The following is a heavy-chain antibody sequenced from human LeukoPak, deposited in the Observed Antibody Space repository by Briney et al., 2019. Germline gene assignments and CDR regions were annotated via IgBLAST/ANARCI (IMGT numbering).Heavy chain of an antibody. CDR3: ARVKPLTSRGGNWFDP. D-gene: IGHD2-2*01. CDR1: GYSISSGYY. V-gene: IGHV4-61*01. J-gene: IGHJ5*02. Sequence: PSETLSLTCAVSGYSISSGYYWSWIRQPPGKGLEWIGYIYYSGSTNYNPSLKSRVTISVDTSKNQFSLKLSSVTAADTAVYYCARVKPLTSRGGNWFDPWGQGTLATVSS. CDR2: IYYSGST.